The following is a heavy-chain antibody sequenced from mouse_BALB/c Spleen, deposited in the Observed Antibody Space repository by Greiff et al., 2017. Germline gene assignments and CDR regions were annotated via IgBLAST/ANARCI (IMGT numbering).Heavy chain of an antibody. V-gene: IGHV5-9-3*01. CDR2: ISSGGSYT. Sequence: EVQLVESGGGLVKPGGSLKLSCAASGFTFSSYAMSWVRQTPEKRLEWVATISSGGSYTYYPDSVKGRFTISRDNAKNTLYLQMSSLRSEDTAMYYCASRRLYAYWGQGTLVTVSA. CDR1: GFTFSSYA. J-gene: IGHJ3*01. CDR3: ASRRLYAY. D-gene: IGHD6-1*01.